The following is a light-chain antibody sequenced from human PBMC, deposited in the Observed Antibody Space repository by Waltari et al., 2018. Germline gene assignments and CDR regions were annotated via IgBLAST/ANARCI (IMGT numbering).Light chain of an antibody. CDR3: QQYNNWPPGA. Sequence: NVSSSLAWIQQKPGQAPRLLNRGESTRATVIPARFSGSGSGTEFTLTISSLQSEDFAVYYCQQYNNWPPGAFGQGTKVEIK. CDR2: GES. J-gene: IGKJ1*01. CDR1: NVSSS. V-gene: IGKV3-15*01.